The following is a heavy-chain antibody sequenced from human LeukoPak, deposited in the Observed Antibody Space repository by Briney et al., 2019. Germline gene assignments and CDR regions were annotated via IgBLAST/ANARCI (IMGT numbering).Heavy chain of an antibody. CDR1: GGTFSSYA. CDR2: SIPIFGTA. V-gene: IGHV1-69*13. J-gene: IGHJ5*02. Sequence: SVTVSCKASGGTFSSYAISWVRQAPGQGLEWMGGSIPIFGTANYAQKFQGRVTITADESTSTAYMELSSLRSEDTAVYYCAREGYCSGGSCYSRWFDPWGQGTLVTVSS. CDR3: AREGYCSGGSCYSRWFDP. D-gene: IGHD2-15*01.